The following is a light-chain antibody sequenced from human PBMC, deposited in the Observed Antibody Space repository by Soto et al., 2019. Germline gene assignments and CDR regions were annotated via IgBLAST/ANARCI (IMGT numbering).Light chain of an antibody. V-gene: IGKV1-6*01. CDR1: QGIRND. Sequence: AIQMTQSPSSLSASVGDRVTITCRASQGIRNDLGWYQQKTGKAPKLLIYAASSLQSGVPSRFSGSGSGTDFTLTISSLQPEDFANYYCLQDYNYPLTFGQGTKVEIK. CDR2: AAS. J-gene: IGKJ1*01. CDR3: LQDYNYPLT.